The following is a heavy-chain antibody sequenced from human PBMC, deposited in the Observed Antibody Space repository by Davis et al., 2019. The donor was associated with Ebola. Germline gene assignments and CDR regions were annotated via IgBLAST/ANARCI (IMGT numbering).Heavy chain of an antibody. J-gene: IGHJ4*02. CDR3: VRDGWGSLFDY. D-gene: IGHD7-27*01. CDR1: GFTFR. Sequence: GESLKISCTASGFTFRMAWGRQAPGKGLEWVAHIKEDGSVKDYVDSVKGRFTISRDNAKNSVYLQMNSLGVEDTAVYYCVRDGWGSLFDYWGQGTLVTVSS. CDR2: IKEDGSVK. V-gene: IGHV3-7*03.